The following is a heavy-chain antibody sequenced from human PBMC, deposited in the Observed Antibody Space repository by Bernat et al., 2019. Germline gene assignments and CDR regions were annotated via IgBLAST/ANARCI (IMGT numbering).Heavy chain of an antibody. CDR3: ARLSITMVQGGIRY. D-gene: IGHD3-10*01. J-gene: IGHJ4*02. Sequence: EVQLVESGGGVVRPGGSLRLSCAASGSTFDDYGMSWVRQAPGKGLEWVSGINWNGGSTGYADSVKGRFTISRDDAKNSLYLQMNSLRAEDTALYYCARLSITMVQGGIRYWGQGTLVTVSS. CDR2: INWNGGST. CDR1: GSTFDDYG. V-gene: IGHV3-20*04.